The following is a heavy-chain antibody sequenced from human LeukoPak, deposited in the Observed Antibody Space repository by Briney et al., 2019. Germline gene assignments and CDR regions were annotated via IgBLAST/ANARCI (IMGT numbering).Heavy chain of an antibody. V-gene: IGHV3-21*01. D-gene: IGHD1-26*01. J-gene: IGHJ4*02. CDR1: GFTFSTYS. CDR2: ISTSSSYI. CDR3: ARVWYSGSYPVDY. Sequence: GGSLRLSCAASGFTFSTYSMSWVRQAPGKGLEWVSSISTSSSYIYYADSVKGRFTISRDNAKNSLYLQMNSLRAEDTAVYYCARVWYSGSYPVDYWGQGTLVTVSS.